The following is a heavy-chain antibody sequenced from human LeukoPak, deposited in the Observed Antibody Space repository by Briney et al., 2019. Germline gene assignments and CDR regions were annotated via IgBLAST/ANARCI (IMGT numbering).Heavy chain of an antibody. V-gene: IGHV3-21*01. D-gene: IGHD6-13*01. J-gene: IGHJ5*02. Sequence: GGSLRLSCAASGFTFSSYSMNWVRQAPGKGLEWVSSISSSSSYIYYADSVKGRFTISRDNAKNSLYLQMNSLRAEDTAVYYCARDLGSWGSNWFDPWGQGTLVIVSS. CDR1: GFTFSSYS. CDR3: ARDLGSWGSNWFDP. CDR2: ISSSSSYI.